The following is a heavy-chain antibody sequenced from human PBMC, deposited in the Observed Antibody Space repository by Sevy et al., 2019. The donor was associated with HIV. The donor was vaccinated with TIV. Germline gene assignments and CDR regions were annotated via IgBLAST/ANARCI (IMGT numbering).Heavy chain of an antibody. J-gene: IGHJ4*02. Sequence: GGSLRLSCAATGFTFSNYAMHWVRQAPGKGMEWVAIIWSDGTYQYHGDSVKGRFTISRDNSKNTLYLQMHNVRVEDAAVYYCARGGYYYDNAAYYALDSWGQGTLVTVSS. D-gene: IGHD3-22*01. CDR1: GFTFSNYA. V-gene: IGHV3-33*01. CDR2: IWSDGTYQ. CDR3: ARGGYYYDNAAYYALDS.